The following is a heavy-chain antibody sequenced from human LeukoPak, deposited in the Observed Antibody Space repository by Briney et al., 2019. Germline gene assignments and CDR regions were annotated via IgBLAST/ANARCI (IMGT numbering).Heavy chain of an antibody. CDR1: GGSISSSSYY. D-gene: IGHD3-3*01. Sequence: KASETLSLTCTVSGGSISSSSYYWGWIRQPPGKGLEWIGSIYYSGSTNYNPSLKSRVTISVDTSKNQFSLKLSSVTAADTAVYYCARAWSNKNNWFDPWGQGTLVTVSS. CDR2: IYYSGST. CDR3: ARAWSNKNNWFDP. V-gene: IGHV4-39*07. J-gene: IGHJ5*02.